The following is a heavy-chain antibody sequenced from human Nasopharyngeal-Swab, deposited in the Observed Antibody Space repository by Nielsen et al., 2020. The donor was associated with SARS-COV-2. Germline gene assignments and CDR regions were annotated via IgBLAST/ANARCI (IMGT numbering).Heavy chain of an antibody. V-gene: IGHV4-39*01. CDR1: GASISSSDFY. J-gene: IGHJ4*02. CDR2: MFYTGTT. Sequence: SETLSLTCTVSGASISSSDFYWGWIRQPPGKGLEWIGSMFYTGTTYYSSSLKSRVTISAAVSKNQISLKLSFVTAADTALYYCARGYSSGWYGHYFDYWGQGTLITVSS. CDR3: ARGYSSGWYGHYFDY. D-gene: IGHD6-19*01.